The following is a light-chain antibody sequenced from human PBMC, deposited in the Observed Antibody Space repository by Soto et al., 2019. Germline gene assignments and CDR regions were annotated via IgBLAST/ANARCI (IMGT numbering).Light chain of an antibody. CDR2: GAS. CDR3: QHYVERSPIT. V-gene: IGKV3-20*01. CDR1: QSAGNF. Sequence: EIVMTQSPASLSVTPGERVTLSCRASQSAGNFLAWYQQKPGQAPRLLISGASSRATGIPDRFSGSGSGTDFTLTISRLEPEDFALYYCQHYVERSPITFGQGTRLEIK. J-gene: IGKJ5*01.